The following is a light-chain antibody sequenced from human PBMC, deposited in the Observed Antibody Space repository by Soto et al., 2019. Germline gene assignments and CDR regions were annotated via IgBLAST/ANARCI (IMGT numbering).Light chain of an antibody. V-gene: IGKV3-15*01. J-gene: IGKJ5*01. CDR2: GAS. CDR3: QQYNNWFSIT. Sequence: EIALTQSPATLSLSPGEGATLSCRASHSVSRYLAWYQQKPGQAPRLLIYGASTRANGIPARFSGSGSGTEFTLTISSLQSEDFAVYYCQQYNNWFSITFGQGTRLEIK. CDR1: HSVSRY.